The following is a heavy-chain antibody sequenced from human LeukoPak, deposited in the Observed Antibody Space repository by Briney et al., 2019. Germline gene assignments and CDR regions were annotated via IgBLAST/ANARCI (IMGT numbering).Heavy chain of an antibody. CDR3: ARARYDYVWGSYRYYFDY. V-gene: IGHV4-30-4*01. CDR1: GGSISSGDYY. J-gene: IGHJ4*02. CDR2: IYYSGST. D-gene: IGHD3-16*02. Sequence: SETLSLTCTVSGGSISSGDYYWSWIRQPPGKGLEWIGYIYYSGSTYYNPSLESRVTISVDTSKNQFSLKLSSVTAADTAVYYCARARYDYVWGSYRYYFDYWGQGTLVTVSS.